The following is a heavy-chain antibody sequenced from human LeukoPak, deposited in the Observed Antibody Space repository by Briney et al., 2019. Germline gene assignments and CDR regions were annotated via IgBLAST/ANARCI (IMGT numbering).Heavy chain of an antibody. CDR2: VSERGDTT. D-gene: IGHD6-13*01. V-gene: IGHV3-23*01. CDR3: AKDGTAAGNIDY. CDR1: GFTFSTYA. Sequence: PGGSLRLSCVASGFTFSTYAMGWVRQVPGKGLEWVSSVSERGDTTYYADSVKGRFTISRDNSKNTLYLQMNSLRAEDTAVYYCAKDGTAAGNIDYWGQGTLVTVSS. J-gene: IGHJ4*02.